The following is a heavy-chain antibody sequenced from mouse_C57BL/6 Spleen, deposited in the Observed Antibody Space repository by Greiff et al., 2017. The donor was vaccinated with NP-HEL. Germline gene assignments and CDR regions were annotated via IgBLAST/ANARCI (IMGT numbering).Heavy chain of an antibody. CDR3: TRDRAFKGWYFDV. D-gene: IGHD3-1*01. V-gene: IGHV5-9-1*02. Sequence: EVMLVESGEGLVKPGGSLKLSCAASGFTFSSYAMSWVRQTPEKRLEWVAYISSGGDYIYYADTVKGRFTISRDNARNTLYLQMSSLKSEDTAMYYCTRDRAFKGWYFDVWGTGTTVTVSS. J-gene: IGHJ1*03. CDR2: ISSGGDYI. CDR1: GFTFSSYA.